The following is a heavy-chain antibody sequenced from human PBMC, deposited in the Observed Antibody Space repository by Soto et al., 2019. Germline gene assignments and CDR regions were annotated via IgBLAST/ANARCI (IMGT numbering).Heavy chain of an antibody. CDR2: IYYSGST. CDR3: ARYYDFWSGSSAQWAFDI. CDR1: GGSISSSSYY. V-gene: IGHV4-39*01. J-gene: IGHJ3*02. Sequence: SETLSLTCTVSGGSISSSSYYWGWIRQPPGKGLEWIGSIYYSGSTYYNPSLKSRVTISVDTSKNQFSLKLSSVTAADTAVYYCARYYDFWSGSSAQWAFDIWGQGTMVTVS. D-gene: IGHD3-3*01.